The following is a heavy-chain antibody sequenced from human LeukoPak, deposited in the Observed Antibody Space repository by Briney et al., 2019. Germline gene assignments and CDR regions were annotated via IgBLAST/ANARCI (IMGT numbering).Heavy chain of an antibody. V-gene: IGHV3-7*01. CDR1: GFTFSSYW. D-gene: IGHD4-23*01. J-gene: IGHJ4*02. CDR2: IKQDGSEI. Sequence: GGSLRLSCAASGFTFSSYWMSRVRQAPGKGLEWVANIKQDGSEIYYVDSVKGRFTISRDNAKNSLYLQMSSLRAEDTAVYYCARDYGGNSWVDYWGQGTLVTVSS. CDR3: ARDYGGNSWVDY.